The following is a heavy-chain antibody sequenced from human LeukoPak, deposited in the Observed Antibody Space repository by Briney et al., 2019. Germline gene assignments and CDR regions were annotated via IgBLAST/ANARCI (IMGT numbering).Heavy chain of an antibody. D-gene: IGHD3-22*01. CDR1: RGSVKTYS. CDR2: IYYSGST. Sequence: SETLSLTCTVSRGSVKTYSWSWIRQPPGKGLEWIGYIYYSGSTNYNPSLKSRVTISVDTSKNQFSLKLSSVTAADTAVYYCARPLDYDSSMDVWGKGTTVTVSS. J-gene: IGHJ6*03. V-gene: IGHV4-59*08. CDR3: ARPLDYDSSMDV.